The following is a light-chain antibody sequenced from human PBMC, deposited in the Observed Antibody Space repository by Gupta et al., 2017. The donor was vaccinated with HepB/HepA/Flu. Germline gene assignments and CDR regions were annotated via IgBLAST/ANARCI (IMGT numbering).Light chain of an antibody. J-gene: IGKJ1*01. CDR1: QSVTTN. V-gene: IGKV3-20*01. CDR3: QQDCREPRT. Sequence: EIVLLQSPGTLSLSPGERATLSCRATQSVTTNLAWYQQKPGQAPRLLIYGASNRAAGVPDRFSGSGSGTDFMLNISRLEPEDVAVYYCQQDCREPRTFGQGTKVETK. CDR2: GAS.